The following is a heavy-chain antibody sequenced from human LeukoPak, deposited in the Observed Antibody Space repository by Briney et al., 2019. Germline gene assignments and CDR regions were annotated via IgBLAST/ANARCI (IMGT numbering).Heavy chain of an antibody. J-gene: IGHJ4*02. CDR2: ISSSSSYI. CDR3: ARALCIWGGDCHYFDY. V-gene: IGHV3-21*01. CDR1: GFTFSSYS. Sequence: MPGGSLRLSCAASGFTFSSYSMNWVRHPPGKGLEWVSSISSSSSYIYYADSVKGRFTISRDNAKNSLYLQMNSLRAEDTAVYYCARALCIWGGDCHYFDYWGQGTLVTVSS. D-gene: IGHD2-21*01.